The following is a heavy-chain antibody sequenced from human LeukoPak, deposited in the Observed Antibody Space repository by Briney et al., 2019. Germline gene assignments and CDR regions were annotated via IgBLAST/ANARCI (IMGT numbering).Heavy chain of an antibody. D-gene: IGHD4-17*01. CDR1: GGSISSYY. J-gene: IGHJ5*02. CDR3: ARGVAYGDYGNWFDP. V-gene: IGHV4-59*01. Sequence: PSETLSLTCTVSGGSISSYYWSWIRQPPGKGLEWIGYIYYSGSTNYNPSLKSRVTISVDTSKNQFSLKLSSVTAADTAVYYCARGVAYGDYGNWFDPWGQGTLVTVSS. CDR2: IYYSGST.